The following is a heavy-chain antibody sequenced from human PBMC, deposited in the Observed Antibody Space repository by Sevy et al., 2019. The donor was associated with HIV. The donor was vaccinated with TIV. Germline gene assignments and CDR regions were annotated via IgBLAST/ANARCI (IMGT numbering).Heavy chain of an antibody. Sequence: GGSLRLSCAASGFTFSNAWMSWVRQAPGKGLEWVGRIKSKTDGGTTDYAAPVKGRFTISRDDSTNTLYLQMNSLKTEDTAVYYCTTVSKYCSGGSCYYYYYGMDVWGQGTTVTVSS. CDR1: GFTFSNAW. V-gene: IGHV3-15*01. CDR3: TTVSKYCSGGSCYYYYYGMDV. J-gene: IGHJ6*02. D-gene: IGHD2-15*01. CDR2: IKSKTDGGTT.